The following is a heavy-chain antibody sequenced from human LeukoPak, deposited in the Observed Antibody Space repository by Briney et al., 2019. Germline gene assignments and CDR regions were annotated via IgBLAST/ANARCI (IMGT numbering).Heavy chain of an antibody. Sequence: GGSLRLSCAASGFTFSSYSMNWVRQAPGKGLEWVSYISSSSSTIYYADSVKGRFTISRDNAKKTLYVQMNSLRAEDTAVYYCARALVAGVTLNALDIWGQGTMVTVSS. CDR1: GFTFSSYS. V-gene: IGHV3-48*04. D-gene: IGHD2-15*01. CDR2: ISSSSSTI. CDR3: ARALVAGVTLNALDI. J-gene: IGHJ3*02.